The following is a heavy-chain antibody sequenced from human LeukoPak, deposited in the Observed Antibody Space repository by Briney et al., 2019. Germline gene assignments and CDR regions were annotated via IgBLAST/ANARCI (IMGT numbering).Heavy chain of an antibody. D-gene: IGHD3-22*01. CDR2: ISYDGSNK. CDR1: GFTFSSYA. V-gene: IGHV3-30*04. Sequence: PGGSLRLSCAASGFTFSSYAMHWVRQAPGKGLEWVAVISYDGSNKYYADSVKGRFTISRDNSKNTLYLQMNSLRAEDTAVYYCARVEYYYDSSGYSRVFDYWGQGTLVTVSS. J-gene: IGHJ4*02. CDR3: ARVEYYYDSSGYSRVFDY.